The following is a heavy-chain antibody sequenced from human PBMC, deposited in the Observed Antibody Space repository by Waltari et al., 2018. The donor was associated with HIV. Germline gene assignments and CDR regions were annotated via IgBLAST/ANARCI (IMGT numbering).Heavy chain of an antibody. CDR3: SRDNPKWDY. Sequence: EVQLVESGGGLVQPGRSLRLSGRTSGFTIGDYAMGWFRQAPGKGLEWICFIRSKVSGGTTEYAASVKGRFTISRDDSNSIVFLQMDSLKTEDTAMYYCSRDNPKWDYWGQGTLVTVSS. D-gene: IGHD2-8*01. V-gene: IGHV3-49*03. J-gene: IGHJ4*02. CDR1: GFTIGDYA. CDR2: IRSKVSGGTT.